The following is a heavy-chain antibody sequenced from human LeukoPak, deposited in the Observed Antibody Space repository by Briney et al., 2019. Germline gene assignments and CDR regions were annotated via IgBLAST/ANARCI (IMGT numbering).Heavy chain of an antibody. CDR2: ISYDGNNK. CDR3: AKDGLSIVGATSPDY. D-gene: IGHD1-26*01. Sequence: GRSLRLSCAASGFTFSSYAMHWVRQAPGKGLEWVTVISYDGNNKYYADSVKGRFTISRDNSKNTLYLQMNSLRAEDTAVYYCAKDGLSIVGATSPDYWGQGTLVTVSS. CDR1: GFTFSSYA. V-gene: IGHV3-30-3*01. J-gene: IGHJ4*02.